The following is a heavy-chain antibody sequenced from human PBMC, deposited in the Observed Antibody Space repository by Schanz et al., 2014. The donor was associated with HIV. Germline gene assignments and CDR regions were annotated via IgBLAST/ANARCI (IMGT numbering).Heavy chain of an antibody. CDR2: IWFDGSNK. CDR3: ARGTPTEYYYDSSGYLDY. D-gene: IGHD3-22*01. J-gene: IGHJ4*02. V-gene: IGHV3-33*08. Sequence: QVQLVESGGGLVKPGGSLRLSCAASGFTFSRDGMNWVRQAPGKGLECVAVIWFDGSNKNYADSVKGRFTISRDNSKNTLYLQMNSLRAEDTAVYYCARGTPTEYYYDSSGYLDYWGQGTLVTVSS. CDR1: GFTFSRDG.